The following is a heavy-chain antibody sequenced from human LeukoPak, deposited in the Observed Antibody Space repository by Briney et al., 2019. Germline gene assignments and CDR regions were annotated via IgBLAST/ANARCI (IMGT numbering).Heavy chain of an antibody. D-gene: IGHD1-26*01. V-gene: IGHV3-48*01. J-gene: IGHJ4*02. CDR1: GFTFSTYS. CDR2: IGTSGLI. CDR3: ARDSGDYSSPVDY. Sequence: GGSLRLSCAASGFTFSTYSMNWVRQAPGKGREWVSYIGTSGLIYYADSVKGRFTISRDNAKNSLYLQMNSLRAEDTAVYYCARDSGDYSSPVDYWGQGTLVTVCS.